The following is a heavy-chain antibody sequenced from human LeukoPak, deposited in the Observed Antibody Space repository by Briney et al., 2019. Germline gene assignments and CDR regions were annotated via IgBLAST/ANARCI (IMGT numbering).Heavy chain of an antibody. CDR3: AREGYSSGWYRY. Sequence: SETLSLTCAVYGGSFSGYYWSWIRQPPGKGLEWIGEINRSGSTNYNPSLKSRVTISVDTPKNQFSLKLSSVTAADTAVYYCAREGYSSGWYRYWGQGTLVTVSS. D-gene: IGHD6-19*01. V-gene: IGHV4-34*01. CDR1: GGSFSGYY. J-gene: IGHJ4*02. CDR2: INRSGST.